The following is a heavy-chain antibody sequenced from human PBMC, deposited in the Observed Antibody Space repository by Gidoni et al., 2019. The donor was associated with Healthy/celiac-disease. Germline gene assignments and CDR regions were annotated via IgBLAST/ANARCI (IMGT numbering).Heavy chain of an antibody. D-gene: IGHD5-12*01. J-gene: IGHJ3*02. CDR2: ISSRSSYI. CDR1: GFTFSSYS. V-gene: IGHV3-21*01. CDR3: ARDATILSGWEDAFDI. Sequence: EVQLVESGGGMVKPGGSLRLSCEASGFTFSSYSMNWVRQAPGKGLEWFSSISSRSSYIYYADSVKGRFTISRDNAKNSLYLQMNSLRAEDTAVYYCARDATILSGWEDAFDIWGQGTMVTVSS.